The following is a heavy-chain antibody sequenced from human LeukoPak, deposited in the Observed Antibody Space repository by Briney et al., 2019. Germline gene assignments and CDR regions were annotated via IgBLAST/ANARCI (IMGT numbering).Heavy chain of an antibody. CDR1: GGSISSGSYY. D-gene: IGHD6-13*01. CDR2: IYTSGST. CDR3: ARDLEGSSSC. J-gene: IGHJ4*02. V-gene: IGHV4-61*02. Sequence: SETLSLTCTVSGGSISSGSYYWSWIRQPAGKGLEWIGRIYTSGSTNYNPSLKSRVTISVDTSKNQFSLKLSSVTAADTAVYYCARDLEGSSSCWGQGTLVTVSS.